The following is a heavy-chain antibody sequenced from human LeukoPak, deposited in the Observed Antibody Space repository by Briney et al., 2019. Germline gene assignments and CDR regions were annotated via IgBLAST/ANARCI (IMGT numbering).Heavy chain of an antibody. CDR1: GGTFSSYA. J-gene: IGHJ6*03. CDR2: IIPIFGTA. D-gene: IGHD6-6*01. CDR3: ARSSIAARNYYYYYMDV. V-gene: IGHV1-69*13. Sequence: SVKVSCKASGGTFSSYAISWVRQAPGQGLEWMGRIIPIFGTANYAQKFQGRVTITADESTSTAYMELSSLRSEDTAVYYCARSSIAARNYYYYYMDVWGKGTTVTVSS.